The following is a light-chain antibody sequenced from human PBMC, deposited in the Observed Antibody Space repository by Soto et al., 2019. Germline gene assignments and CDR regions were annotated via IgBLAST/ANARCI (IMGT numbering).Light chain of an antibody. CDR1: QSISYY. Sequence: DIQMTQSPSSLSASVGDRVTITCRASQSISYYLNWYQQKQGRAPRLLIYSTSTLQSGVPSKFSGSGSGTEFTLTISSLQPDDFATYYCQQYNSYSITFGQGTRLEIK. CDR3: QQYNSYSIT. V-gene: IGKV1-16*02. J-gene: IGKJ5*01. CDR2: STS.